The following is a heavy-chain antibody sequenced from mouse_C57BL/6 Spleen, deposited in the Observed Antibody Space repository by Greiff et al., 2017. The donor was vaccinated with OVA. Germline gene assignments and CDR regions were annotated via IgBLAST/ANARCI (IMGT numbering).Heavy chain of an antibody. J-gene: IGHJ1*03. CDR1: GYTFTSYG. V-gene: IGHV1-81*01. D-gene: IGHD2-5*01. CDR2: IYPRSGNT. CDR3: ARGWEYSNPWYFDV. Sequence: QVQLQQSGAELARPGASVKLSCKASGYTFTSYGISWVKQRTGQGLEWIGEIYPRSGNTYYNEKFKGKATLTADKSSSTAYMELRSLTSEDSAVYFCARGWEYSNPWYFDVWGTGTTVTVSS.